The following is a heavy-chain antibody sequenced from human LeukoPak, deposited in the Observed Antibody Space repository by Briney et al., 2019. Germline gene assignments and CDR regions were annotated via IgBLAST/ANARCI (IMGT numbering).Heavy chain of an antibody. J-gene: IGHJ3*02. CDR3: ARTVAGGNDAFDI. CDR2: INPNSGGT. CDR1: GYTFTGYY. V-gene: IGHV1-2*06. Sequence: GASVKVSCKASGYTFTGYYMHWVRQAPGQGLEWMGRINPNSGGTNYAQKFQGRVTMTRDTSISTAYMELSRLRSDDTAVYYCARTVAGGNDAFDIWGQGTMVTVSS. D-gene: IGHD6-19*01.